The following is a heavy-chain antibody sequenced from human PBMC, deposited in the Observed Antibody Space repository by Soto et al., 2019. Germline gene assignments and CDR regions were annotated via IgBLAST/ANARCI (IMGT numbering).Heavy chain of an antibody. J-gene: IGHJ6*02. Sequence: SVKVSCKASGDTDTNYVISWVRQAPGQGLEWMGGIFPKFGTTYSAQKLQDRLTITADESTSTVYMQLSSLRLDDTAVYYCEAEMTFGKLSVVWGQGTTVTAP. D-gene: IGHD3-16*02. CDR2: IFPKFGTT. CDR1: GDTDTNYV. CDR3: EAEMTFGKLSVV. V-gene: IGHV1-69*13.